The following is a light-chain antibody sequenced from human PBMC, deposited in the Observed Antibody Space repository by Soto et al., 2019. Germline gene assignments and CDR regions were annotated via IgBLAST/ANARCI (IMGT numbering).Light chain of an antibody. CDR3: QQRSNWPYT. CDR1: QSVSSY. J-gene: IGKJ2*01. Sequence: EIVLTQSPATLSLSPGERATLSCRASQSVSSYLAWYQQKPGQAPRLLIYDASNRATSIPARFSGSGSGTDFPLTISSLEPEDFAVYYCQQRSNWPYTFGQGTKLEIK. V-gene: IGKV3-11*01. CDR2: DAS.